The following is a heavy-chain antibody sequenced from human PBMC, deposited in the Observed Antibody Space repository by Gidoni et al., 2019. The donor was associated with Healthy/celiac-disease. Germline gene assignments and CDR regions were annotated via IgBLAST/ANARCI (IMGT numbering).Heavy chain of an antibody. CDR1: VGSFLRYY. CDR2: ITHGGGA. V-gene: IGHV4-34*01. Sequence: QVQLQQSGARLSTPSVTLSLTCPVYVGSFLRYYWSWLRQPPGKGLEWIGKITHGGGANYNPSLKNRVTISVDASKNQCSLKLSSVTAADTAVYFCARGGITSYCIDVWGQGTTVTVSS. CDR3: ARGGITSYCIDV. D-gene: IGHD3-16*01. J-gene: IGHJ6*02.